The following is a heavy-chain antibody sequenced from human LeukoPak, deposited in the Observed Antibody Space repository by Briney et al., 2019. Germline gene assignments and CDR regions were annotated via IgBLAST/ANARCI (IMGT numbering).Heavy chain of an antibody. CDR3: TSVYDTSAYYHSGIDY. CDR2: IRSKAYRGAT. V-gene: IGHV3-49*04. Sequence: GGSLRLSCIASGFSFGDYAMSWVRQAPGKGLEWVGFIRSKAYRGATKNAASVKDRFTISRDDSKSLAYLQMNSLKTEDTAIYYCTSVYDTSAYYHSGIDYWGQGTLVTVSS. CDR1: GFSFGDYA. J-gene: IGHJ4*02. D-gene: IGHD3-22*01.